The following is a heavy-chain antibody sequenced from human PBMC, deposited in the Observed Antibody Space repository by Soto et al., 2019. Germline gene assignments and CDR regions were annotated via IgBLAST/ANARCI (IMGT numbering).Heavy chain of an antibody. CDR3: ARALPFDSSGRQPSFDY. CDR2: VSGYNGDT. V-gene: IGHV1-18*01. Sequence: ASVKVSCKASGYTFTDYGFSWVRQAPGQGLEWMGWVSGYNGDTNYAQNLQGSVTMTTDKSTSTAYMQLRSLRSDDTAVYYCARALPFDSSGRQPSFDYCGQANLVAVYS. D-gene: IGHD6-19*01. J-gene: IGHJ4*02. CDR1: GYTFTDYG.